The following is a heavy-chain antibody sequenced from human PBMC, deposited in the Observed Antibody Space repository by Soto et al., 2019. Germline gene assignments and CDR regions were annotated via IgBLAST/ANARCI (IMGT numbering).Heavy chain of an antibody. J-gene: IGHJ3*02. CDR2: IYSGGCT. D-gene: IGHD5-18*01. CDR1: GLSVTANY. CDR3: ARRDDSETFDI. V-gene: IGHV3-53*01. Sequence: EVQLVESGGGLIQPGGSLRLICAASGLSVTANYMNCVRRAPGKGLEWLSIIYSGGCTYYADSLKGRAIISTDGSRNMGFLPMTSLTAEDAGVYYCARRDDSETFDIWGRGTAVNVSS.